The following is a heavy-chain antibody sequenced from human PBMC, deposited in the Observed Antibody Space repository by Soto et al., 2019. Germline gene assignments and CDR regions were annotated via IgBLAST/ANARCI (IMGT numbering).Heavy chain of an antibody. Sequence: SETLSLTCAVYGWSFSGYYWGWIRQPPGKGLEWIGEINHSGSTNYNPSLKSRVTISVDTSKNQFSLKLSYVTAADTAVYYCARGHYDFWSGPNWFDPWGQGTLVTVSS. CDR2: INHSGST. CDR3: ARGHYDFWSGPNWFDP. D-gene: IGHD3-3*01. CDR1: GWSFSGYY. J-gene: IGHJ5*02. V-gene: IGHV4-34*01.